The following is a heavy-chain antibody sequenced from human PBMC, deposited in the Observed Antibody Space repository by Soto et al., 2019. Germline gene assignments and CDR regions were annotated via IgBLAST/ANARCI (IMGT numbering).Heavy chain of an antibody. CDR3: VSNQRYSIGMYIDY. CDR1: GGSINSANYY. Sequence: PSATLSLACTVSGGSINSANYYWGWIRQPPGKGLEWIGNVYYRGTTYYNPSLKGRVTISVDTSKNQFSLKLSSVTAADSAVFLCVSNQRYSIGMYIDYWGQRTPVTVSS. D-gene: IGHD6-19*01. J-gene: IGHJ4*02. V-gene: IGHV4-39*01. CDR2: VYYRGTT.